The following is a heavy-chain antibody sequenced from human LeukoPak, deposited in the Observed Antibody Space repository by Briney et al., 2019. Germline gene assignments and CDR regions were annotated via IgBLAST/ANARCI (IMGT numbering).Heavy chain of an antibody. CDR1: GFTFSDYY. Sequence: GGSLRLSCAASGFTFSDYYMSWLRQAPGKGLEWVSYISSSGSTIYYADSVKGRFTISRDNAKNSLYLQMNSLRAEDTAVYYCARDLNPYDAFDIWGQGTMVTVSS. D-gene: IGHD1-14*01. CDR3: ARDLNPYDAFDI. J-gene: IGHJ3*02. V-gene: IGHV3-11*01. CDR2: ISSSGSTI.